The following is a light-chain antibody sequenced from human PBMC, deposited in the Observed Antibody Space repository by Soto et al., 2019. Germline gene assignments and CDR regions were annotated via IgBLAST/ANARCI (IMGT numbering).Light chain of an antibody. V-gene: IGLV2-14*03. CDR1: SSDVGAYDS. CDR3: SSYTSDSTYV. CDR2: GVS. Sequence: QPVLTQPASVSGSPGQSIAISCTGTSSDVGAYDSVCWYQQHPGKAPKLIIFGVSNRPSGVSNRFSGHKSGNTASLTISGLQAEDEADYYCSSYTSDSTYVFATGTKVTVL. J-gene: IGLJ1*01.